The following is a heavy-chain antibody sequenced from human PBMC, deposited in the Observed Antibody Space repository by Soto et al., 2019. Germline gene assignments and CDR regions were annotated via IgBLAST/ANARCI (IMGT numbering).Heavy chain of an antibody. D-gene: IGHD7-27*01. CDR1: GFTVSRNY. CDR2: IYGGGST. Sequence: EVQLVETGGGLIQPGGSLRLSCAASGFTVSRNYMSWVRQAPGKGLEWVSAIYGGGSTYYADSVKGRFTISRDNSKNTLYLQMNSLRAEDTAVYYCARAVSTNWGPEYWGQGTLVTVSS. CDR3: ARAVSTNWGPEY. V-gene: IGHV3-53*02. J-gene: IGHJ4*02.